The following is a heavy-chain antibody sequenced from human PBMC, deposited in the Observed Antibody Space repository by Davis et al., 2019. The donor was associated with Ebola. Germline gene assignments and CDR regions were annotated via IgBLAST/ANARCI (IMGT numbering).Heavy chain of an antibody. CDR3: AKENIVATMDWLYYYYYYGMDV. V-gene: IGHV3-30-3*02. CDR1: GFTFNNYA. CDR2: ISYDGSNK. Sequence: GGSLRLSCAASGFTFNNYAMSWVRQAPGKGLEWVAVISYDGSNKYYADSVKGRFTISRDNSKNTLYLQMNSLRAEDTAVYYCAKENIVATMDWLYYYYYYGMDVWGKGTTVTVSS. J-gene: IGHJ6*04. D-gene: IGHD5-12*01.